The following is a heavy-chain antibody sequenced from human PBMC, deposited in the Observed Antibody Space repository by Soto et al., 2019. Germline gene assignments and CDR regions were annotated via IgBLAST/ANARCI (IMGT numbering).Heavy chain of an antibody. CDR1: GFTFSSYG. CDR3: AKLCWGSYRYPTFDY. J-gene: IGHJ4*02. D-gene: IGHD3-16*02. Sequence: QVQLVESGGGVVQPGRSLRLSCAASGFTFSSYGMHWVRQAPGKGLEWVAVISYDGSNKYYADSVKGRFTISRDNSKNTLYLKMNSLRAESTAVDYCAKLCWGSYRYPTFDYWGQGTLVTVSS. CDR2: ISYDGSNK. V-gene: IGHV3-30*18.